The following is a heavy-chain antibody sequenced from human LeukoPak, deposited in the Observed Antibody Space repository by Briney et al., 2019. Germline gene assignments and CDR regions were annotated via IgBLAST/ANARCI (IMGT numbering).Heavy chain of an antibody. Sequence: SETLSLTCTVSGYSISSGYYWGWIRQPPGKGLEWIGSIYHSGSTYYNPSLKSRVTISVDTSKNQFSLKLSSVTAADTAVYYCARRIRITMVRGARSGYYYMDVWGKGTTVTISS. CDR1: GYSISSGYY. CDR3: ARRIRITMVRGARSGYYYMDV. D-gene: IGHD3-10*01. V-gene: IGHV4-38-2*02. CDR2: IYHSGST. J-gene: IGHJ6*03.